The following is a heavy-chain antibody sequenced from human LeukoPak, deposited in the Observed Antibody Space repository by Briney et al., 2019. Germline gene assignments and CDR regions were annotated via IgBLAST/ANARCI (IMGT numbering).Heavy chain of an antibody. CDR3: AKAQFDYSSGWYGENFDY. J-gene: IGHJ4*02. Sequence: GGSLRLSXAASGFTFSSYGMHWVRQAPGKGLEWVAFIRYDGSNKYYADSAKGRFTISRDNSKNTLYLQMNSLRAEDTAVYYCAKAQFDYSSGWYGENFDYWGQGTLVTVSS. CDR2: IRYDGSNK. V-gene: IGHV3-30*02. CDR1: GFTFSSYG. D-gene: IGHD6-19*01.